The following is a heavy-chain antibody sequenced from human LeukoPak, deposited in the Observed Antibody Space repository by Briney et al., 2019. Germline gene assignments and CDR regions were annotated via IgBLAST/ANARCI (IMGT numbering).Heavy chain of an antibody. Sequence: GGSLRLSCAASGFTFSSYGMHWVRQAPGKGLEYVSAISSNGGSTYYANSVKGRFTISRDNSKNTLYLQMGSLRAEDMAVYYCARTPRASIFVVVVHGMDVWGQGTTVTVSS. D-gene: IGHD2-15*01. CDR1: GFTFSSYG. CDR3: ARTPRASIFVVVVHGMDV. V-gene: IGHV3-64*01. J-gene: IGHJ6*02. CDR2: ISSNGGST.